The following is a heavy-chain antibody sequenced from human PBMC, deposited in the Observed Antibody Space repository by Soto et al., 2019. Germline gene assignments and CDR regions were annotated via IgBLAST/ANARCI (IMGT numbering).Heavy chain of an antibody. CDR1: GGSISSFY. V-gene: IGHV4-59*08. J-gene: IGHJ4*02. Sequence: SETLSLTCTVSGGSISSFYWSWIRQPTGKGLEWIGYIYYSGSTNYNPSLKSRVTISVDTSKNQFSLDLSSVTAADTAVYYCATMGTPVTGLYYFDYWGQGTLVTVSS. CDR2: IYYSGST. CDR3: ATMGTPVTGLYYFDY. D-gene: IGHD4-17*01.